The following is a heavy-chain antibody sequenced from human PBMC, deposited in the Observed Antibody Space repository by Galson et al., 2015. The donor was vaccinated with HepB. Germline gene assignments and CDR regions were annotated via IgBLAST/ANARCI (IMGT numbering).Heavy chain of an antibody. J-gene: IGHJ4*02. V-gene: IGHV3-30*18. D-gene: IGHD6-13*01. CDR3: AKDVYSWGAVGTIDY. CDR1: GFNFNDYA. CDR2: ISPDGSYR. Sequence: SLRLSCAASGFNFNDYAMHWVRQAPGKGLEWLAAISPDGSYRPYADSVKGRFTISRDNSDNTLSLQMNSLRPEDTAIHYCAKDVYSWGAVGTIDYWGRGTLVTVSS.